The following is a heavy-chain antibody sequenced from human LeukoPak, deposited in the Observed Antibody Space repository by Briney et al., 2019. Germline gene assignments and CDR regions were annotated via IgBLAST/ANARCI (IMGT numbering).Heavy chain of an antibody. CDR1: GFTFSSYG. CDR2: IWYDGSNK. D-gene: IGHD3-22*01. Sequence: GGSLRLSCAASGFTFSSYGMHWVRQAPGKGLEWVAVIWYDGSNKYYADSVKGRFTISRDNSKNTLYLQMNSLRAEDTAVYHCARGDYDSSGYYPDYWGQGTLVTVSS. V-gene: IGHV3-33*01. J-gene: IGHJ4*02. CDR3: ARGDYDSSGYYPDY.